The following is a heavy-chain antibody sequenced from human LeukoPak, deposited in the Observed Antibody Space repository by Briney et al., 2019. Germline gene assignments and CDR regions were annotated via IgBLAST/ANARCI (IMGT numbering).Heavy chain of an antibody. CDR1: GGSISSSSYY. D-gene: IGHD3-3*01. CDR2: IYYSGST. CDR3: ARDYGDFWSGYYKYYYYMDV. J-gene: IGHJ6*03. Sequence: SETLSLTCTVSGGSISSSSYYWGWIRQPPGKGLEWIGSIYYSGSTYYNPSLKSRVTISVDTSKNQFSLKLSSVTAADTAVYYCARDYGDFWSGYYKYYYYMDVWGKGTTVTVSS. V-gene: IGHV4-39*07.